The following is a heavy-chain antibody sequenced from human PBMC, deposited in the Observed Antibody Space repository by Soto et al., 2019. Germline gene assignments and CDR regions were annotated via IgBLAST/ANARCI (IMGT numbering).Heavy chain of an antibody. CDR3: ARHPRDDYNYGGSGIFDY. J-gene: IGHJ4*02. CDR2: MYYSGSS. CDR1: GGSISSRTFW. Sequence: QLQLQESGPGLVKPSETLSLTCSVSGGSISSRTFWWAWIRQPPGKGLEWIGDMYYSGSSYSSPCLKSRVTLSVDTSKNHLYLKLNSVTAADTAVYYCARHPRDDYNYGGSGIFDYWGQGTLVSVSS. D-gene: IGHD4-4*01. V-gene: IGHV4-39*01.